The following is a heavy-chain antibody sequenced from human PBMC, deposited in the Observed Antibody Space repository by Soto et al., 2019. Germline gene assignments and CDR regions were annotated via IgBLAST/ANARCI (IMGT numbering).Heavy chain of an antibody. CDR3: ARGFGGVSLDYFDF. Sequence: PSETLSLTCTFSGGSISRYYWRLLRPHPGKGLEWLGYIYYTGSTYYNPALQRRAVFSIDTSKTRFSLKLTSVTAADTAVYYCARGFGGVSLDYFDFWGQGTQVTVSS. CDR2: IYYTGST. V-gene: IGHV4-59*06. CDR1: GGSISRYY. D-gene: IGHD3-16*01. J-gene: IGHJ4*02.